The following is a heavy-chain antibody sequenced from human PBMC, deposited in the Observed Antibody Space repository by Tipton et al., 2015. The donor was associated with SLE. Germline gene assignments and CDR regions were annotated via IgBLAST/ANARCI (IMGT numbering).Heavy chain of an antibody. J-gene: IGHJ4*02. D-gene: IGHD3-22*01. CDR2: IRQDGSEK. CDR3: ARVPRPDSSGSPLGY. CDR1: GFTFSSYW. V-gene: IGHV3-7*03. Sequence: SLRLSCAASGFTFSSYWMTWVRQAPGKGLEWVANIRQDGSEKYYVDSVKGRFTISRDNAKNSLYLHMNSLRVEDTAVYYCARVPRPDSSGSPLGYWGQGTLVTVSS.